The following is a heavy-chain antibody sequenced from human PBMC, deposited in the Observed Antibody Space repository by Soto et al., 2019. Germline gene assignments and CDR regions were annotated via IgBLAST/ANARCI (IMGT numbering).Heavy chain of an antibody. J-gene: IGHJ4*02. V-gene: IGHV4-30-4*01. CDR1: GGSISSGDYY. CDR2: IYYSGST. CDR3: ARQFGDYVAYYFDY. Sequence: SETLSLTCTVSGGSISSGDYYWSWIRQPPGKGLEWIGYIYYSGSTYYNPSLKSRVTISVDTSKNQFSLKLSSVTAADTAVYYCARQFGDYVAYYFDYWGQGTLVTVSS. D-gene: IGHD4-17*01.